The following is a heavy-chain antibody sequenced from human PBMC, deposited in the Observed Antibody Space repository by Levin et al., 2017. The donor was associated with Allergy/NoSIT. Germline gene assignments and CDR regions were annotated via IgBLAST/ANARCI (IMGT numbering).Heavy chain of an antibody. J-gene: IGHJ5*02. D-gene: IGHD2-2*02. CDR1: GGSFSGYY. Sequence: SETLSLTCAVYGGSFSGYYWSWIRQPPGKGLEWIGEINHSGSTNYNPSLKSRVTISVDTSKNQFSLKLSSVTAADTAVYYCARGYCSSTSCDKKGHWFDPWGQGTLVTVSS. V-gene: IGHV4-34*01. CDR3: ARGYCSSTSCDKKGHWFDP. CDR2: INHSGST.